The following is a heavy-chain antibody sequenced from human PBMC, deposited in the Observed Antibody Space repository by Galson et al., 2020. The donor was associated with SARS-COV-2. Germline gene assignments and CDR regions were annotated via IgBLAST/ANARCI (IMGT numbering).Heavy chain of an antibody. D-gene: IGHD2-2*01. CDR1: AGAINTNNY. CDR3: ARRSTSGFDY. Sequence: SETLSLTCAVSAGAINTNNYWTWVRQPPGKGLEWIGEIYDTGSTSYKPSLKRRVTISVDKSKNQFSLTLTSVTAADTAVYYCARRSTSGFDYWSQGSLVTVSS. J-gene: IGHJ4*02. CDR2: IYDTGST. V-gene: IGHV4-4*02.